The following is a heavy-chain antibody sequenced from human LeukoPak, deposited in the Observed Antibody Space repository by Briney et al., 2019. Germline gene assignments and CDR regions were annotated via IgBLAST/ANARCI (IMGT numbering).Heavy chain of an antibody. V-gene: IGHV3-74*01. J-gene: IGHJ4*02. CDR2: ISSDGSST. Sequence: PGGSLRLSCVGSGFTFSDSWMHWVRQAPGKGLVWVSRISSDGSSTSYADSVKGRFTISRDNAKNTLYLQMNSLRVEDTAVYYCATDYWGSINYWGQGSLVTVSS. CDR1: GFTFSDSW. D-gene: IGHD7-27*01. CDR3: ATDYWGSINY.